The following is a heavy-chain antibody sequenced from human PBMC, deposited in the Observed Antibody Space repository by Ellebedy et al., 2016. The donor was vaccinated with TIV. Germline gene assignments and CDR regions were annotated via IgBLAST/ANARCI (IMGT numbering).Heavy chain of an antibody. CDR3: ARGQLVVGY. V-gene: IGHV4-38-2*02. CDR2: LYRSGST. CDR1: GYSISSGYY. D-gene: IGHD6-13*01. Sequence: MPSETLSLTCTVSGYSISSGYYWGWIRQPPGKGLEWIGSLYRSGSTYYNPSLKSRVTISVDTSKNQFSLKLSAVTAADTAVYYCARGQLVVGYWGQGTLVTVSS. J-gene: IGHJ4*02.